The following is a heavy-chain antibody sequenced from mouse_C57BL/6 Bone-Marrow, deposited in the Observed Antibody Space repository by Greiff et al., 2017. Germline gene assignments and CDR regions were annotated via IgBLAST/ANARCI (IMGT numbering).Heavy chain of an antibody. CDR2: INPNNGGT. CDR3: SRKGYNSSPYWYFDV. Sequence: EVQLQQSGPELVKPGASVQISCKASGYTFTDYYMNWVKQSHGKSLEWIGDINPNNGGTSYNQKFQGKATLTVDKSSSTAYMERRSLTSEDSAVYYCSRKGYNSSPYWYFDVWGTGTTVTVSA. J-gene: IGHJ1*03. V-gene: IGHV1-26*01. D-gene: IGHD1-1*01. CDR1: GYTFTDYY.